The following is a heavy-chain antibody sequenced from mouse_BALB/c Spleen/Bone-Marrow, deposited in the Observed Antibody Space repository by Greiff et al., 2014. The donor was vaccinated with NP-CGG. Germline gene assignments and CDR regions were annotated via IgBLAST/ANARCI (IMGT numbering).Heavy chain of an antibody. CDR1: GFTFTDYY. J-gene: IGHJ1*01. V-gene: IGHV7-3*02. CDR3: ARVRTTATLYWYFDV. Sequence: EVHLVESGGGLVQPGGSLRLSCATSGFTFTDYYMSWVRQPPGKALEWLGFIRNKANGYTTEYSASVKGRFTISRDNSQSILYLQMNTLRAEDSATYYCARVRTTATLYWYFDVWGAGTTVTVSS. CDR2: IRNKANGYTT. D-gene: IGHD1-2*01.